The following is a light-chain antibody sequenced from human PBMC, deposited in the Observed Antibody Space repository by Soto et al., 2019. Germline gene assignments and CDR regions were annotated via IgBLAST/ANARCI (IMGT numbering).Light chain of an antibody. J-gene: IGKJ4*01. CDR2: ADS. V-gene: IGKV3D-11*02. CDR1: QSVSGY. Sequence: DIVLTQSPATLSFSPGETATLSCRASQSVSGYIGWYQQKPGQAPRLLIYADSNRATGIPARFSGSGSGTEFTLTTSSLEPEDFSVYYCTQRYNWQITFGRGTKVDIX. CDR3: TQRYNWQIT.